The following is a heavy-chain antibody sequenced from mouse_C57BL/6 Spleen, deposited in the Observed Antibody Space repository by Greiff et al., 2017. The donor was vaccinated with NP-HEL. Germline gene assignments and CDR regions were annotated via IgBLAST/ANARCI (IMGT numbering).Heavy chain of an antibody. Sequence: VQLQQSGAELVKPGASVKISCKASGYAFSSYWMNWVKQRPGKGLEWIGQIYPGDGDTNYNGKFKGKATLTADKSSSTAYMQLSSLTSEDSAVYFCARKDYYGSSPSFDYWGQGTTLTVSS. CDR1: GYAFSSYW. D-gene: IGHD1-1*01. J-gene: IGHJ2*01. CDR3: ARKDYYGSSPSFDY. V-gene: IGHV1-80*01. CDR2: IYPGDGDT.